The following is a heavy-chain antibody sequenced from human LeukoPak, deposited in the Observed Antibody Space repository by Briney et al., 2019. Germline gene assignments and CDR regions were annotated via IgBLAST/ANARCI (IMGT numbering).Heavy chain of an antibody. CDR2: ISSSSSYI. D-gene: IGHD3/OR15-3a*01. CDR1: GFTFSNYW. V-gene: IGHV3-21*01. CDR3: ARDLTLGLTNDY. J-gene: IGHJ4*02. Sequence: GGSLRLSCAASGFTFSNYWMHWVRQAPGKGLEWVSSISSSSSYIYYADSVKGRFTISRDNAKNSLYLQMNSLRAEDTAVYYCARDLTLGLTNDYWGQGTLVTVSS.